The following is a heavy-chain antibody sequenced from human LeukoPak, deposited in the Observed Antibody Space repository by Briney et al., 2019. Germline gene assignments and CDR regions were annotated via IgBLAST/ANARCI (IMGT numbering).Heavy chain of an antibody. D-gene: IGHD4-17*01. Sequence: GGSLRLSCAASGFTFTAFAMSWVRQAPGKGLEWVSAISGSGGSTYYADSVKGRFTISRDNSKNTLYLQMNSLRAEDTAVYYCAKADIGEVATLVYGDYGGDYYYGMDVWGQGTTVTVSS. V-gene: IGHV3-23*01. CDR3: AKADIGEVATLVYGDYGGDYYYGMDV. CDR1: GFTFTAFA. CDR2: ISGSGGST. J-gene: IGHJ6*02.